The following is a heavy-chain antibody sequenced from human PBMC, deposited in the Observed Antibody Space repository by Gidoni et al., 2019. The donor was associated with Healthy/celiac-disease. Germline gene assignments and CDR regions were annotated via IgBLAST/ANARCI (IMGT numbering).Heavy chain of an antibody. CDR1: GFTFSSYA. D-gene: IGHD1-26*01. V-gene: IGHV3-23*01. Sequence: EVQLLESGGGLVPPGGSLGLSCSAPGFTFSSYAMSWVRQAPGKGLEWGSVISGSGGSTYYADSVKGRFTISRDNSKNTLYLQMNSLRAEDTAVYYCARRSSEWELLLEGDYWGQGTLVTVSS. J-gene: IGHJ4*02. CDR3: ARRSSEWELLLEGDY. CDR2: ISGSGGST.